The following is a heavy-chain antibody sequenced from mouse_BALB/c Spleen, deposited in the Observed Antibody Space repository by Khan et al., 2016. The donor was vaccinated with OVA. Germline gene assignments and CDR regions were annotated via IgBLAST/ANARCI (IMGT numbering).Heavy chain of an antibody. J-gene: IGHJ3*01. D-gene: IGHD2-13*01. V-gene: IGHV1-37*01. CDR2: INPYNGGT. Sequence: VQLKQSGPELVKPGASMKMSCKASGYSFTGYTMNWVKQSHVKNLEWIGLINPYNGGTAYNQKFRGKATLTVDKSSNTAYMELLSLTSEDSAVYYCVRSASYGDYVEAGFAYWGQGTLVTVSA. CDR3: VRSASYGDYVEAGFAY. CDR1: GYSFTGYT.